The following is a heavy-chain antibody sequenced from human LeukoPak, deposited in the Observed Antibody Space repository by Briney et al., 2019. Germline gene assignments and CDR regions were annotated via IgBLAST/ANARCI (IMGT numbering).Heavy chain of an antibody. J-gene: IGHJ3*02. V-gene: IGHV1-69*13. CDR1: GGTFSSYA. CDR2: IIPIFGTA. D-gene: IGHD3-22*01. Sequence: VASVEVSCKASGGTFSSYAISWVRQAPGQGLEWMGGIIPIFGTANYAQKFQGRVTITADESTSTAYMELSSLRSEDTAVYYCARDLDYDSPLAFDIWGQGTMVTVSS. CDR3: ARDLDYDSPLAFDI.